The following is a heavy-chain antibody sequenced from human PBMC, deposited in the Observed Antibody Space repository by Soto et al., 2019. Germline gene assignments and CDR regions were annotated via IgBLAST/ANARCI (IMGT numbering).Heavy chain of an antibody. J-gene: IGHJ6*02. CDR3: ARAWGLYSSSWYGRVDYYYYYGMDV. D-gene: IGHD6-13*01. CDR1: GFTFSSYG. CDR2: IWHDGSNK. Sequence: GGSLRLSCAASGFTFSSYGMHWVRQAPGKGLEWVAVIWHDGSNKYYADSVKGRFTISRDNSKNTLYLQMNSLRAEDTAVYYCARAWGLYSSSWYGRVDYYYYYGMDVWAKGPRSPSP. V-gene: IGHV3-33*01.